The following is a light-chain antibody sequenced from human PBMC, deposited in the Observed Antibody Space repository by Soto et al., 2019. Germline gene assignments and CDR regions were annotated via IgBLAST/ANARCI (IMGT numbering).Light chain of an antibody. Sequence: QSALTQPASVSGSPGQSITISCSGTSSDIGSYNHVAWYQQNPGKAPKLMIYEVSNRPSGVSNRFSGSKSGNTASLTISGLRAEDEADYYCISYSGSSSSYVFGTGTKVTVL. CDR3: ISYSGSSSSYV. J-gene: IGLJ1*01. V-gene: IGLV2-14*01. CDR1: SSDIGSYNH. CDR2: EVS.